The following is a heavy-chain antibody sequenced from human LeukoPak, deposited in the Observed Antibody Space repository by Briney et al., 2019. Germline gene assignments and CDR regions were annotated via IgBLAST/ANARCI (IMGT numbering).Heavy chain of an antibody. J-gene: IGHJ4*02. CDR1: GFTFSSYS. V-gene: IGHV3-21*01. D-gene: IGHD3-3*01. CDR3: ARAHLSDFWVDY. CDR2: ISSSSSYI. Sequence: GGSLRLSCAASGFTFSSYSMNWVRQAPGKRLEWVSSISSSSSYIYYADSVKGRFTISRDNAKNSLYLQMNSLRAEDTAVYYCARAHLSDFWVDYWGQGTLVTVSS.